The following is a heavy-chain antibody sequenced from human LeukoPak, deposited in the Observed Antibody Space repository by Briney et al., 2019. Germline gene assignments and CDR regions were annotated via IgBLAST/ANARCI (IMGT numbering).Heavy chain of an antibody. CDR2: FDPEDGET. CDR3: ATDPTMVRGAGAFDI. J-gene: IGHJ3*02. D-gene: IGHD3-10*01. V-gene: IGHV1-24*01. Sequence: ASVKVSCKVSGYTLTELSMHWVRQAPGKGLEWMGGFDPEDGETIYAQKFQGRVTMTEDTSTDTAYMELSSLRSEDTAVYYCATDPTMVRGAGAFDIWGRGTMVTVSS. CDR1: GYTLTELS.